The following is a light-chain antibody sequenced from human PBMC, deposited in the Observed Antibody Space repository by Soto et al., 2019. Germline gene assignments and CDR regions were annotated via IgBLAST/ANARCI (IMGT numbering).Light chain of an antibody. CDR2: DVS. CDR1: SSEVGSHNC. J-gene: IGLJ1*01. Sequence: QSVLTQPASVSGSPGQSITISCTGTSSEVGSHNCASWYQQHPGKAPKLMIYDVSNRPSGVSYRFSGSKSGNTASLTLSGLQAENEVVFYCSQGKRNKLFFSETGT. CDR3: SQGKRNKLFF. V-gene: IGLV2-14*03.